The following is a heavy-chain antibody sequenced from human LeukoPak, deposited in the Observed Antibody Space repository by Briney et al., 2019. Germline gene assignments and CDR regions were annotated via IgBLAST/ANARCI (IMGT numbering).Heavy chain of an antibody. J-gene: IGHJ4*02. V-gene: IGHV3-7*01. CDR1: GFTFSSSW. D-gene: IGHD1-26*01. CDR2: IKDDGRDK. CDR3: ARDPGRGFDY. Sequence: PGGSLRLSCAASGFTFSSSWMTWVRQAPGKGLEWVASIKDDGRDKYYVDSVKGRFTISRDNAKNSASLQMNSLRAEDTAVYYCARDPGRGFDYWGQGALVTVSS.